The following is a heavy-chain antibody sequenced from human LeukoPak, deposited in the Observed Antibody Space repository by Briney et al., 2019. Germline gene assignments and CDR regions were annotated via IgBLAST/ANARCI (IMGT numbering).Heavy chain of an antibody. Sequence: PGGSLRLSCAASGFTFSSYAMSWVRQAPGKGLEWVGRIKSKTDGGTTDYAAPVKGRFTISRDDSKNTLYLQMNSLKTEDTAVYYCTTSPPSSSWYPYYYYYGMDVWGQGTTVTVSS. CDR3: TTSPPSSSWYPYYYYYGMDV. V-gene: IGHV3-15*01. CDR1: GFTFSSYA. D-gene: IGHD6-13*01. CDR2: IKSKTDGGTT. J-gene: IGHJ6*02.